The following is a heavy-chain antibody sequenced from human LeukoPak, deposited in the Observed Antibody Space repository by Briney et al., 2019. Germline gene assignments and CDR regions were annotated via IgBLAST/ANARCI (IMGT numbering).Heavy chain of an antibody. D-gene: IGHD1-26*01. CDR2: INHSGST. CDR1: GGSFSGYY. CDR3: ARDWGSYRPYYFDY. V-gene: IGHV4-34*01. Sequence: SETLSLTCAVYGGSFSGYYWSWIRQPPGKGLEWIGEINHSGSTNYNPSLKSRVTMSVDTSKNQFSLKLSSVTAADTAVYYCARDWGSYRPYYFDYWGQGTLVTVS. J-gene: IGHJ4*02.